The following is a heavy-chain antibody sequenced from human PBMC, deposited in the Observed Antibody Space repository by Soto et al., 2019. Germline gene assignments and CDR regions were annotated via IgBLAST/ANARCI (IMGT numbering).Heavy chain of an antibody. CDR2: IYYSGST. CDR3: AREIIVVVVAATWRWFDP. V-gene: IGHV4-31*03. J-gene: IGHJ5*02. CDR1: GGSISSGGYY. Sequence: QVQLQESGPGLVKPSQTLSLTCTVSGGSISSGGYYWSWIRQHPGKGLEWIGYIYYSGSTYYNPSLKCRVTISVDTSKNQFSLKLSSVTAADTAVYYCAREIIVVVVAATWRWFDPWGQGTLVTVSS. D-gene: IGHD2-15*01.